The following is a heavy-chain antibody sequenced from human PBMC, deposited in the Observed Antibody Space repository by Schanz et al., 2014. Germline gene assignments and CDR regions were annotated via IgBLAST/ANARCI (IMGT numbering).Heavy chain of an antibody. CDR2: VIPILGVT. V-gene: IGHV1-69*08. CDR3: ARDGVDAAAGGNY. D-gene: IGHD6-13*01. CDR1: GGTFSRLT. J-gene: IGHJ4*02. Sequence: QVQLVPSGADVKKPGSSVRVSCKASGGTFSRLTFSWVRQAPGQGLEWMGRVIPILGVTHYAQKFQGRVTITADKSTTTAYMELNSLNSDDTAVYYCARDGVDAAAGGNYWGQGTLVTVSS.